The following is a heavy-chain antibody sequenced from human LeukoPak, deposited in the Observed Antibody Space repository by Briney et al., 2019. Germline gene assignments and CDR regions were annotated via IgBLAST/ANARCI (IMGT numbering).Heavy chain of an antibody. CDR1: GYTFTSYG. V-gene: IGHV1-18*01. J-gene: IGHJ4*02. D-gene: IGHD3-22*01. CDR2: ISAYNGNT. Sequence: ASVKVSCKASGYTFTSYGISWVRQAPGQGLEWMGWISAYNGNTNYAQKLQGRVTMTTDTSTSTAYMELRSLRSDDTAVYYCARDEPYYYDSSGHYYFDYWGQGTLVTVSS. CDR3: ARDEPYYYDSSGHYYFDY.